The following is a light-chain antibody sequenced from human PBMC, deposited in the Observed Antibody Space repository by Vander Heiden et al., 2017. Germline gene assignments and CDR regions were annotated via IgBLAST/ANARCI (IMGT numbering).Light chain of an antibody. J-gene: IGLJ2*01. CDR3: AAWDDTLNGRVV. V-gene: IGLV1-44*01. CDR1: NSNNGTNA. Sequence: QSVLTQPPSASGTPGQRVAIESSGNNSNNGTNAVNWYQQLPATAPKLLIHSNNPRPSGVPDRFSGSKSGTSAALAISGLQSEDEGDYYCAAWDDTLNGRVVFGGGTKLTVL. CDR2: SNN.